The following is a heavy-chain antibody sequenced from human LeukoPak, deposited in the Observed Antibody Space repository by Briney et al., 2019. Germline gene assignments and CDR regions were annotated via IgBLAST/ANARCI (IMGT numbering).Heavy chain of an antibody. CDR2: INHSGST. Sequence: SETLSLTCAVYGGSFSGYYWSWIRQPPGKGLEWIGEINHSGSTNYNPSLKSRVTISVDTSKNQFSLELSSVTAADTAVYYCARTPYGDPYYFDYWGQGTLVTVSS. D-gene: IGHD4-17*01. V-gene: IGHV4-34*01. CDR1: GGSFSGYY. J-gene: IGHJ4*02. CDR3: ARTPYGDPYYFDY.